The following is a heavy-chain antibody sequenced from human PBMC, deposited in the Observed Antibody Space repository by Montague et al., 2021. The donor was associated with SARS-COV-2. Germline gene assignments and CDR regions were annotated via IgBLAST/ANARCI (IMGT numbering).Heavy chain of an antibody. CDR2: IYPYDSDT. CDR1: GYTFTNYW. CDR3: ANSATLVVTPAPRRLCPFYFDH. D-gene: IGHD3-22*01. J-gene: IGHJ4*02. Sequence: QSGAEVKKPGESLKISCKASGYTFTNYWIGWVRQMPGKGLEWMGIIYPYDSDTRYRPSFQGQVTISADKSINTAYLQWSSLKASDTAVYYCANSATLVVTPAPRRLCPFYFDHWGRGTLLTVSS. V-gene: IGHV5-51*01.